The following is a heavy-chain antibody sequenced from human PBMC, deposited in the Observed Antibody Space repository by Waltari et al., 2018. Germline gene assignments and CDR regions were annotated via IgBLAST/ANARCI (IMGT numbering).Heavy chain of an antibody. CDR3: AHRRHSGSPGDY. J-gene: IGHJ4*02. D-gene: IGHD1-26*01. V-gene: IGHV2-5*01. Sequence: LALIYWNDDKRYSPSLKSRLTFTKDTSKNQVVLTMTNMDPVDTATYYCAHRRHSGSPGDYWGQGTLVTVSS. CDR2: IYWNDDK.